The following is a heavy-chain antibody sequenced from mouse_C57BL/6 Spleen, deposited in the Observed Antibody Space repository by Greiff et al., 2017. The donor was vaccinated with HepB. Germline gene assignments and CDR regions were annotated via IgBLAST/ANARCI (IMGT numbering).Heavy chain of an antibody. CDR3: ASYGTYGSYYAMDY. Sequence: QVQLKQSGAELVKPGASVKISCKASGYAFSSYWMNWVKQRPGKGLEWIGQIYPGDGDTNYNGKFKGKATLTADKSSSTAYMQLSSLTSEDSAVYFCASYGTYGSYYAMDYWGQGTSVTVSS. V-gene: IGHV1-80*01. D-gene: IGHD2-1*01. CDR1: GYAFSSYW. CDR2: IYPGDGDT. J-gene: IGHJ4*01.